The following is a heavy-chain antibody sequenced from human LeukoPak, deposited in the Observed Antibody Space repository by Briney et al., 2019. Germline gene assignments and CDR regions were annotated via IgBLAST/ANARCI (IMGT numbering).Heavy chain of an antibody. Sequence: QPGGSLRLSCAASGFTFSSYSMNWVRQAPGKGLEWVSYISSSSSTIYYADSVKGRFTISRDNAKNSLYLQMNSLRAEDTAVYYCARDFATSYDFWSGYYVDYWGQGTLVTVSS. V-gene: IGHV3-48*01. CDR2: ISSSSSTI. D-gene: IGHD3-3*01. CDR3: ARDFATSYDFWSGYYVDY. CDR1: GFTFSSYS. J-gene: IGHJ4*02.